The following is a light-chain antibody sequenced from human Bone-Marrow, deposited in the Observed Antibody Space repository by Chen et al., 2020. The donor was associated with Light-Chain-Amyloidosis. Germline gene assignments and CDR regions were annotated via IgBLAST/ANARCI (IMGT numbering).Light chain of an antibody. CDR1: SSDVGGDNH. J-gene: IGLJ1*01. V-gene: IGLV2-14*01. CDR2: EVT. CDR3: SSYTITNTLV. Sequence: QSALPQPAPVSGSPGLSITISCTGTSSDVGGDNHVSWYQQHPDKAPKLMIYEVTNRPSWVPDRFSGSKSDNTASLTISGLQTEDEADYFCSSYTITNTLVFGSGTRVTVL.